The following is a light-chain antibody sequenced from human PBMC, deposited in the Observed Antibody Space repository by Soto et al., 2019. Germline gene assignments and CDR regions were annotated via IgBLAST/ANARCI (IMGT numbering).Light chain of an antibody. Sequence: PVESAPLTCRASQSVSSSLSWYQQNPGQAPRLLIYDASNRATGIPARFSGSGSGTDFTLTISSLEPEDFAVYYCQQRTKWRTLGQGTKVDIK. CDR1: QSVSSS. CDR3: QQRTKWRT. V-gene: IGKV3-11*01. J-gene: IGKJ1*01. CDR2: DAS.